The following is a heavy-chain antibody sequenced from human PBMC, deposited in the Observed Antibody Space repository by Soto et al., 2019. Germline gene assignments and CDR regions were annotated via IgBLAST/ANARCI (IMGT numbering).Heavy chain of an antibody. V-gene: IGHV3-48*03. CDR1: GFTFSSYE. D-gene: IGHD6-19*01. CDR3: ERDYGSAWYFDY. CDR2: IVGGGTSV. Sequence: EVQLVESGGGLVQPGGSLRLSCAASGFTFSSYEMNWVRQAPGKGLEWVSYIVGGGTSVYYADSVKGRFTISRDNDRKSLYLQMNILSGDATAVYFCERDYGSAWYFDYWGQGTVVTVSS. J-gene: IGHJ4*02.